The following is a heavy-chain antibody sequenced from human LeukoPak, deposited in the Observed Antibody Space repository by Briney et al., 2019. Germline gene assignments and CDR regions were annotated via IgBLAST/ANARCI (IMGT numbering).Heavy chain of an antibody. CDR1: SGSISSYY. J-gene: IGHJ3*02. V-gene: IGHV4-59*01. Sequence: SETLSLTCTVSSGSISSYYWSWIRQPPGKGLEWIGYIYYSGSTNYNPSLKSRVTISVDTSKNQFSLKLSSVTAADTAVYYCARDFAPALGYDYVWGSYRQEGAFDIWGQGTMVTVSS. D-gene: IGHD3-16*02. CDR3: ARDFAPALGYDYVWGSYRQEGAFDI. CDR2: IYYSGST.